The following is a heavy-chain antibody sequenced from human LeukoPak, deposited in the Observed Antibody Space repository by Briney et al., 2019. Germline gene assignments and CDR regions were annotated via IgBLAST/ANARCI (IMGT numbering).Heavy chain of an antibody. V-gene: IGHV3-64*01. CDR1: GFTFSTYG. CDR2: IGPDGGTT. J-gene: IGHJ4*02. CDR3: ARGAQLTDY. Sequence: GGSLRLSCAASGFTFSTYGMHWVRQAPGKGLEYVSGIGPDGGTTYYAKSVRGRFTISRDNSKNMVYLQMGSLRADDMAVYYCARGAQLTDYWGQGTLVTVSS. D-gene: IGHD6-13*01.